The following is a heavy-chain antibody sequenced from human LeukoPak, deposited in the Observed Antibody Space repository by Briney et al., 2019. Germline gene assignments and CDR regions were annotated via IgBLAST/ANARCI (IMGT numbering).Heavy chain of an antibody. CDR3: AKDRHYDSSVGAFDI. CDR2: ISWDSGSI. CDR1: GFTFDDYA. D-gene: IGHD3-22*01. V-gene: IGHV3-9*03. Sequence: QAGGSLRLSCAASGFTFDDYAMHWVRQAPGKGLEWVSGISWDSGSIGYADSVKGRFTISRDNAKNSLYLQMNSLRAEDMALYYCAKDRHYDSSVGAFDIWGQGTMVTVSS. J-gene: IGHJ3*02.